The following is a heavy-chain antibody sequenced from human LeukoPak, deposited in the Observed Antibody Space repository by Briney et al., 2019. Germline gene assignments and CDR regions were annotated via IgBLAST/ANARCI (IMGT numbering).Heavy chain of an antibody. CDR2: ISYDGSNK. V-gene: IGHV3-30-3*01. CDR1: GFTFSSYA. CDR3: AKDDSSGYNAFDI. D-gene: IGHD3-22*01. J-gene: IGHJ3*02. Sequence: PGGSLRLSCAASGFTFSSYAMHWVRQAPGKGLEWVAVISYDGSNKYYADSVKGRFTISRDNAKNSLYLQMNSLRAEDTALYYCAKDDSSGYNAFDIWGQGTMVTVSS.